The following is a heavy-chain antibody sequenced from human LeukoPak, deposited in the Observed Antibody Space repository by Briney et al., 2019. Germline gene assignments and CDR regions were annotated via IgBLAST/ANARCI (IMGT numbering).Heavy chain of an antibody. J-gene: IGHJ3*02. CDR2: ISYDGSNK. CDR3: AKEGYYGSGRTSFDI. D-gene: IGHD3-10*01. V-gene: IGHV3-30*18. Sequence: GGSLRLSCAASGFTFSDYWMHWVRQAPGKGLEWVAVISYDGSNKYYADSVKGRFTISRDNSKNTLYLQMNSLRAEDTAVYYCAKEGYYGSGRTSFDIWGQGTMVTVSS. CDR1: GFTFSDYW.